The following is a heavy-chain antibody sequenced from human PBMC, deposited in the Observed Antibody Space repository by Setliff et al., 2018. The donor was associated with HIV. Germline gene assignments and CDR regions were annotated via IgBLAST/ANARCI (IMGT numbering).Heavy chain of an antibody. D-gene: IGHD2-8*01. J-gene: IGHJ4*02. CDR2: LYDNWST. V-gene: IGHV4-38-2*01. CDR3: ARVLPYCTNGVCYWYYFDY. Sequence: SETLSLTCAVSGYSLTTGHYWGWIRQTPGKGLEWIGSLYDNWSTHYNPSLKSRVTISIDTSKNQFSLKLSSVTAADTAVYYCARVLPYCTNGVCYWYYFDYWGQGTLVTVSS. CDR1: GYSLTTGHY.